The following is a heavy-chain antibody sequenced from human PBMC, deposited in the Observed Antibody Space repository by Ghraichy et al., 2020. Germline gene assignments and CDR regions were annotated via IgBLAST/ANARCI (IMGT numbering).Heavy chain of an antibody. J-gene: IGHJ4*02. D-gene: IGHD3-22*01. CDR1: GFTFSSYW. Sequence: GGSLRLSCAASGFTFSSYWMSWVRQAPGKGLEWVANIKQDGSEKYYVDSVKGRFTISRDNAKNSLYLQMNSLRAEDTAVYYCARDAGDYYDSSGYYYYWGQGTLVTVSS. CDR2: IKQDGSEK. V-gene: IGHV3-7*01. CDR3: ARDAGDYYDSSGYYYY.